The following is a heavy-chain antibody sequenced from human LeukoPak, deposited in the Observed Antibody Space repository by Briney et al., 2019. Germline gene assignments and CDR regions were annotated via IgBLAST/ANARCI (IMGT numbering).Heavy chain of an antibody. Sequence: SVKVSFKASGGTFSSYAISWVRQAPGQGLEWMGGIIPIFGTANYAQKLQGRVTVTADESTSTAYMELSSLRSEDTAVYYCARRSSGKGTYFDYWGQGTLVTVSS. CDR3: ARRSSGKGTYFDY. D-gene: IGHD1-26*01. CDR2: IIPIFGTA. CDR1: GGTFSSYA. J-gene: IGHJ4*02. V-gene: IGHV1-69*01.